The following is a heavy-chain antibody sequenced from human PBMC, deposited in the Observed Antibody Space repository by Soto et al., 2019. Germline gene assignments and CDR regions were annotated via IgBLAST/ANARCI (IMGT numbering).Heavy chain of an antibody. D-gene: IGHD3-10*01. CDR1: GGSFSGYY. V-gene: IGHV4-34*01. Sequence: SETLSLTCAVYGGSFSGYYWSWIRQPPGKGLERIGEINHSGSTNYNPSLKSRVTISVDTSKNQFSLKLSSVTAADTAVYYCARGSYYGSGSYLVYYYYYMDVWGKGTTVTVSS. CDR3: ARGSYYGSGSYLVYYYYYMDV. CDR2: INHSGST. J-gene: IGHJ6*03.